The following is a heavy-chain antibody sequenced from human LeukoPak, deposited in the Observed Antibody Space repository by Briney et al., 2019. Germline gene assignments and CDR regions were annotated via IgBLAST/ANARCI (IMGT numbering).Heavy chain of an antibody. CDR2: ISSDGSST. CDR1: GFTFSSYW. D-gene: IGHD1-26*01. V-gene: IGHV3-74*01. J-gene: IGHJ4*02. Sequence: PGGSLRLSCAASGFTFSSYWMHWVRQAPGKGLVWVSHISSDGSSTTYADSVKGRFTISRDNSKNTLYLQMNSLRAEDTAVYYCAKDTGRPGDWGQGTLVTVSS. CDR3: AKDTGRPGD.